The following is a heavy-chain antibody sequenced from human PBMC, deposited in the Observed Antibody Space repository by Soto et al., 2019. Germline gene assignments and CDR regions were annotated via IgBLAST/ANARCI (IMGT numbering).Heavy chain of an antibody. D-gene: IGHD1-26*01. CDR3: ARGDRGAFDL. V-gene: IGHV3-74*01. J-gene: IGHJ3*01. Sequence: EVQLVESGGGLVQPGESLRLSCAASGFIFSYYWMRWVRQAPGKGPGWVSRIHSDGSSTTYADSVKGRFSISRDNARNTVYLQMNNLRAEDTAVYYCARGDRGAFDLWGQGTVLTVSS. CDR2: IHSDGSST. CDR1: GFIFSYYW.